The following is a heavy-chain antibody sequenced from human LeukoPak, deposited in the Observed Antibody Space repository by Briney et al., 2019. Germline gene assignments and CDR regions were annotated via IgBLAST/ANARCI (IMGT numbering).Heavy chain of an antibody. CDR2: IYYSGST. D-gene: IGHD6-19*01. J-gene: IGHJ4*02. V-gene: IGHV4-59*12. CDR1: GGSISSYY. CDR3: ARLPGIAVAHPDY. Sequence: PSETLSLTCTVSGGSISSYYWSWIRQPPGKGLEWIGYIYYSGSTNYNPSLKSRVTISVDTSKNQFSLKLSSVTAADTAVYYCARLPGIAVAHPDYWGQGTLVTVSS.